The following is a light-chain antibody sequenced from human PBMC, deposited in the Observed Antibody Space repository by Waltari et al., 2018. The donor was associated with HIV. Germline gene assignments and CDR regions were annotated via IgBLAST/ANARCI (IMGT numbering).Light chain of an antibody. Sequence: QAVVTQEPSLTVSPGGTVTLTCGSRTGAVTRGHYPYLFPKKPGHAPRTLICATHNRHSWTRARFSGSLLGDKAVLTLSGAQPEDEAQYYCLLSYGNRRPGVFGGGTKLTVL. CDR2: ATH. CDR3: LLSYGNRRPGV. V-gene: IGLV7-46*01. CDR1: TGAVTRGHY. J-gene: IGLJ3*02.